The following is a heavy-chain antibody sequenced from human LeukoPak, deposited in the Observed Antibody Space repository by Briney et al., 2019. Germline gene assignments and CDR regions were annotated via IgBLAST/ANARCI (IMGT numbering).Heavy chain of an antibody. V-gene: IGHV4-39*07. CDR3: ARGRVVTTYYYYMDV. CDR1: GGSISSNNFH. Sequence: SETLSLTCTGSGGSISSNNFHGGWIRQPPGKGLEWIGNIYYNGTTYYNPSLKSRVTISVDKSKNQFSLRLSSVTAADTAVYYCARGRVVTTYYYYMDVWGKGTTVTISS. D-gene: IGHD2-21*02. J-gene: IGHJ6*03. CDR2: IYYNGTT.